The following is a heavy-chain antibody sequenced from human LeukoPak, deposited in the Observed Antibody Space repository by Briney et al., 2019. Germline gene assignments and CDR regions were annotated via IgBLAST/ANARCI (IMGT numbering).Heavy chain of an antibody. CDR3: ARSYSSGWYPPGSWFDP. CDR2: INHSGST. CDR1: GGSFSGYY. D-gene: IGHD6-19*01. V-gene: IGHV4-34*01. J-gene: IGHJ5*02. Sequence: SETLSLTCAVYGGSFSGYYRSWIRQPPGKGLEWIGEINHSGSTNYNPSLKSRVTISVDTSKNQFSLKLSSVTAADTAVYYCARSYSSGWYPPGSWFDPWGQGTLVTVSS.